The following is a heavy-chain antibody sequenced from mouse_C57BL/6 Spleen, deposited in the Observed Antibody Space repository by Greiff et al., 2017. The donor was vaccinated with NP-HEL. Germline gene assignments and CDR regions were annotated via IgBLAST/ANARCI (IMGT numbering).Heavy chain of an antibody. V-gene: IGHV1-9*01. CDR2: ILPGSGST. D-gene: IGHD1-1*01. CDR1: GYTFTGYW. Sequence: QVQLKQSGAELMKPGASVKLSCKATGYTFTGYWIEWVKQRPGHGLEWIGEILPGSGSTNYNEKFKGKATFTADTSSNTAYMQLSSLTTEDSAIYYCARRGYYGSSPYYAMDYWGQGTSVTVSS. CDR3: ARRGYYGSSPYYAMDY. J-gene: IGHJ4*01.